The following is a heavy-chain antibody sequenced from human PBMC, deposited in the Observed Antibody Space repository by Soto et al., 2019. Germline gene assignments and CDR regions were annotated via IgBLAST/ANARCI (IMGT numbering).Heavy chain of an antibody. CDR1: GGTFSSYA. CDR3: ARDGCSSTSCSPFVQWFDP. J-gene: IGHJ5*02. D-gene: IGHD2-2*01. Sequence: GASVKVSCKASGGTFSSYAISWVRQAPGQGLEWMGGIIPIFGTANYAQKFQGRVTITADESTSTAYMELSSLRSEDTAVYYCARDGCSSTSCSPFVQWFDPWGQGTLVTVSS. V-gene: IGHV1-69*13. CDR2: IIPIFGTA.